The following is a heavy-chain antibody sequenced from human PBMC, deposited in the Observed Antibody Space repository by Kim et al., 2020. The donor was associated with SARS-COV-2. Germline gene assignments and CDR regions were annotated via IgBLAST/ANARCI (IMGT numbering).Heavy chain of an antibody. CDR2: IYYSGST. V-gene: IGHV4-39*01. Sequence: SETLSLTCTVSGGSISSSSYYWGWIRQPPGKGLEWIGSIYYSGSTYYNPSLKSRVTISVDTSKNQFSLKLSSVTAADTAVYYCARRERGSFFQHWGQGTLVTVSS. CDR3: ARRERGSFFQH. J-gene: IGHJ1*01. CDR1: GGSISSSSYY. D-gene: IGHD1-26*01.